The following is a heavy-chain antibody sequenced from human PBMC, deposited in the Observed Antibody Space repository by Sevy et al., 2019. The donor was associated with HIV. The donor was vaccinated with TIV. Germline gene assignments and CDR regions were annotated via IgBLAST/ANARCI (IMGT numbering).Heavy chain of an antibody. D-gene: IGHD6-19*01. V-gene: IGHV3-30-3*01. CDR3: ARPAGRYSSGWYTDY. CDR1: GFTFCSYA. Sequence: GGSLRLSCAASGFTFCSYAMHWVRQAPGKGLEWVAVISYAGSNKYYADSVKGRFTISRDNSKNTLYLQMNSLRAEDTAVYYCARPAGRYSSGWYTDYWGQGTLVTVSS. CDR2: ISYAGSNK. J-gene: IGHJ4*02.